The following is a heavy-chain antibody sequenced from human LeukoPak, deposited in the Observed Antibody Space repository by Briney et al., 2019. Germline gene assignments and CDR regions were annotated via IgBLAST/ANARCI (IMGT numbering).Heavy chain of an antibody. V-gene: IGHV3-23*01. CDR2: ISGSGGST. CDR1: GFTFSSYA. CDR3: AKGSRWYGDLYYFDY. Sequence: GGSLRLSCAASGFTFSSYAMSWVRQAPGKGLEWVSAISGSGGSTYYADSVKGRFTISRDNSKNTLYLQMNSLRAEDTAVHYCAKGSRWYGDLYYFDYWGQGTLVTVSS. D-gene: IGHD4-17*01. J-gene: IGHJ4*02.